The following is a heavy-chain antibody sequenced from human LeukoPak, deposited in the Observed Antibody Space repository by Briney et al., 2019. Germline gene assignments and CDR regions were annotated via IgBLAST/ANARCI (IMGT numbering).Heavy chain of an antibody. D-gene: IGHD2-15*01. CDR1: GGSIGSYY. V-gene: IGHV4-59*01. CDR2: IYYSGST. J-gene: IGHJ4*02. CDR3: ARAGGGRLDY. Sequence: SETLSLTCTVSGGSIGSYYWSWIRQPPGKGLEWIGYIYYSGSTNYNPSLKSRVTISVDTSKNQFSLKLSSVTAADTAVYYCARAGGGRLDYWGQGTPVTASS.